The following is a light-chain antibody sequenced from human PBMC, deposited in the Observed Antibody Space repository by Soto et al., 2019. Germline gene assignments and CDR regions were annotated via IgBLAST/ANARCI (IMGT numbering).Light chain of an antibody. CDR1: SSNIGAGYD. CDR3: QSYDSSRDVV. Sequence: QLVLTQPPSVSGAPGNRVTIACNGRSSNIGAGYDVHWYQQLPGTAPKLLIYGNSNRPSGVPDRFSGSKSGTSASLAITGLQAEDEADYYCQSYDSSRDVVFGGGTKLTVL. V-gene: IGLV1-40*01. CDR2: GNS. J-gene: IGLJ2*01.